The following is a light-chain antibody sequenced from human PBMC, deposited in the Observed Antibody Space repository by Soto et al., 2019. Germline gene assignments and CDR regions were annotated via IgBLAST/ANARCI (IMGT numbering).Light chain of an antibody. Sequence: QSALTQPASVSGSPGQSLTISCTGTSSDVGGYNYVSWYQHHPGRAPKLMIYDVSXRPXGVSNRFSGSKSGNTASLTISGXXXXXXXXYYCSSYTSNNTPSFGTGTKLTVL. CDR2: DVS. J-gene: IGLJ1*01. V-gene: IGLV2-14*03. CDR3: SSYTSNNTPS. CDR1: SSDVGGYNY.